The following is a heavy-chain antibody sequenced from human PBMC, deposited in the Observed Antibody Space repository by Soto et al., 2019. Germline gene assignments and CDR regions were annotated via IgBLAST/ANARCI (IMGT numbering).Heavy chain of an antibody. CDR3: ARDPGLGYCTNGVCSRDAFDI. CDR1: GFTFSSYA. Sequence: GGSLRLSCAASGFTFSSYAMSWVRQAPGKGLEWVSAISGSGSSTYYADSVKGRFTISRDNSKNTLYLQMNSLRAEDTAVYYCARDPGLGYCTNGVCSRDAFDIWGQGTMVTVSS. CDR2: ISGSGSST. V-gene: IGHV3-23*01. J-gene: IGHJ3*02. D-gene: IGHD2-8*01.